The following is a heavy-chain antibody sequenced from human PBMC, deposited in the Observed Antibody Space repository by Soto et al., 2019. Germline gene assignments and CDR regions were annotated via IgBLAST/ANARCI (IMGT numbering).Heavy chain of an antibody. Sequence: PEETVSLTCAVYGGSLSGYYWCWMRQHQEKGLEWIGEINHSGSTNYNPSLKSRVTISVVTSKNQFSLKLSSVTAADTAVYYCAIRIATVTTGGGALDIWGQGTIVTVSS. CDR2: INHSGST. CDR3: AIRIATVTTGGGALDI. J-gene: IGHJ3*02. D-gene: IGHD2-8*02. V-gene: IGHV4-34*01. CDR1: GGSLSGYY.